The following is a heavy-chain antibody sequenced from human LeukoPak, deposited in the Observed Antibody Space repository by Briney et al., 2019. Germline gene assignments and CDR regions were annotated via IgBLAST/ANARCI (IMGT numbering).Heavy chain of an antibody. Sequence: GASVKVSCKVSGYTLTELSMHWVRQAPGKGLEWMGGFDPEDGETIYAQKFQGRVTMTEDTSTGTAYMELSSLRSEDTAVYYCATAAGYSYGNWFDPWGQGTLVTVSS. D-gene: IGHD5-18*01. CDR2: FDPEDGET. V-gene: IGHV1-24*01. CDR1: GYTLTELS. J-gene: IGHJ5*02. CDR3: ATAAGYSYGNWFDP.